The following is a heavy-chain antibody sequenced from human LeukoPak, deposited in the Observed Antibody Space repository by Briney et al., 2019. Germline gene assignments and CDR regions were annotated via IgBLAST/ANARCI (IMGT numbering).Heavy chain of an antibody. D-gene: IGHD2-2*01. V-gene: IGHV4-34*01. CDR2: INHSGST. CDR1: GGSFSGYY. J-gene: IGHJ6*02. Sequence: SETLSLTCAVYGGSFSGYYWSWIRQPPGKGLEWIGEINHSGSTNYNPSLKSRVTISVDMSKNQFSLKLSSVTAADTAVYYCARSRPYQYQLQIYYYYGMDVWGQGTTVTVSS. CDR3: ARSRPYQYQLQIYYYYGMDV.